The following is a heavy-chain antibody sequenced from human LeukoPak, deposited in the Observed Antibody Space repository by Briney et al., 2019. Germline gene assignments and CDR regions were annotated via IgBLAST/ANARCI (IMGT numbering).Heavy chain of an antibody. CDR1: GGSISSSNW. Sequence: SGTLSLTCAVSGGSISSSNWWSWVRQPQGKGLGWFGEIYHSGSTNYNPSLKSRVTISVDKSKNQFSLKLSSVTAADTAVYYCARDHCGGDCGYFDYWGQGTLVTVSS. V-gene: IGHV4-4*02. D-gene: IGHD2-21*02. CDR2: IYHSGST. J-gene: IGHJ4*02. CDR3: ARDHCGGDCGYFDY.